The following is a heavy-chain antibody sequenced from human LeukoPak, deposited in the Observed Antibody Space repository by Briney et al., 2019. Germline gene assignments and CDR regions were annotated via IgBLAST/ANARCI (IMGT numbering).Heavy chain of an antibody. CDR3: ARSRLLLRPTDY. CDR1: GYTFTSYY. Sequence: ASVKVSCKASGYTFTSYYMHWVRQAPGQGLEWMGIINPSGGSTSYAQKFQGRVTITRDMSTGTVYMELSSLRSEDTAVYYCARSRLLLRPTDYWGQGTLVTVSS. D-gene: IGHD3-22*01. CDR2: INPSGGST. V-gene: IGHV1-46*01. J-gene: IGHJ4*02.